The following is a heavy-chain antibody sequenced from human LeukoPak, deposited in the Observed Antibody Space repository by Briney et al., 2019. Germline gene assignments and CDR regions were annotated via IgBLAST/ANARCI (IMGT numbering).Heavy chain of an antibody. Sequence: GRSLRLSCAASGFTFSSYAMHWVRQAPGKGLEWVAVISYDGSNKYYADSVKGRFTISRDNSKNTLYLQMNSLRAEDAAVYYCAGISDYGDSIDYWGQGTLVTVSS. V-gene: IGHV3-30-3*01. CDR2: ISYDGSNK. CDR1: GFTFSSYA. CDR3: AGISDYGDSIDY. D-gene: IGHD4-17*01. J-gene: IGHJ4*02.